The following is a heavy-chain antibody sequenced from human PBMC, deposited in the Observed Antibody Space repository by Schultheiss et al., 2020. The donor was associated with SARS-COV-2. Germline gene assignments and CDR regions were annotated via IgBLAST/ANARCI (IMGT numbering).Heavy chain of an antibody. V-gene: IGHV4-59*01. CDR2: IHHSGSD. CDR3: ARYEVLTGYFDL. Sequence: SETLSLTCTVSGGSISSYYWSWIRQPPGKGLEWIAYIHHSGSDNYNPSLKSRVVTSVDTSKNEFSLTLGSVTAADTAIYYCARYEVLTGYFDLWGQGSLVTVSS. D-gene: IGHD3-9*01. J-gene: IGHJ4*02. CDR1: GGSISSYY.